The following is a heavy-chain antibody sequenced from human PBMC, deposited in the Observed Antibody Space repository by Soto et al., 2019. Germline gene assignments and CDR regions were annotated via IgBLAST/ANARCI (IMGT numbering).Heavy chain of an antibody. CDR2: IKQDGSEK. J-gene: IGHJ5*02. CDR1: GFTFSSYW. Sequence: GESLKISCAASGFTFSSYWMSWVRQAPGKGLEWVANIKQDGSEKYYVDSVKGRFTISRDNAKNSLYLQMNSLRAEDTAVYYCARDHFDYGDYEGWFDPWGQGTLVTVSS. D-gene: IGHD4-17*01. V-gene: IGHV3-7*01. CDR3: ARDHFDYGDYEGWFDP.